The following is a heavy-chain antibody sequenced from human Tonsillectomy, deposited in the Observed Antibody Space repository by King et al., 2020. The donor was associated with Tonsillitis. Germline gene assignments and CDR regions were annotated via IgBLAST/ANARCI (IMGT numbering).Heavy chain of an antibody. CDR3: ARDKELYFDY. J-gene: IGHJ4*01. D-gene: IGHD1-7*01. CDR1: GYTFNMYG. V-gene: IGHV7-4-1*01. Sequence: VQLVQSGSELKKPGASVKISCKASGYTFNMYGIDWVRQAPGQGLEWMGWINTKTGNPTYAQDFKGRFFFSLDTSVSTAYLQIDSLKAEDTAVYFCARDKELYFDYWGQGALVTVSA. CDR2: INTKTGNP.